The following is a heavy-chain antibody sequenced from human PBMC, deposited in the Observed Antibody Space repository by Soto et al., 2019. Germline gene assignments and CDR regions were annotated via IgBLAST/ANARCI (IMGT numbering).Heavy chain of an antibody. Sequence: GGSLRLSCAASGFTFNSYAMNWVRQAPGKGLEWVSSISGGGGGTYYAEYVKGRLTISRDNSKNTLYLQMNSLRAEDTALYYCAKGSHYDILTAYHAFDYWGPGTLVTVSS. CDR3: AKGSHYDILTAYHAFDY. D-gene: IGHD3-9*01. J-gene: IGHJ4*02. CDR1: GFTFNSYA. V-gene: IGHV3-23*01. CDR2: ISGGGGGT.